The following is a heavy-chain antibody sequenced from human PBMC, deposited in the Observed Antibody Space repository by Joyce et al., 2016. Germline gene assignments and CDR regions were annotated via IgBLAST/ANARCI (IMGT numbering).Heavy chain of an antibody. D-gene: IGHD3-3*01. J-gene: IGHJ5*02. CDR3: ARGYDFVGDWSDP. V-gene: IGHV1-3*04. CDR1: GYSFSSYD. CDR2: INTGNGDT. Sequence: QVQLVQSGAEVKKPGASVKVSCKASGYSFSSYDLHWVRQAPGQRLEWMGWINTGNGDTNYSPKLQGRLTFTRDTSANTAFMELSRLRSEDTAIYYCARGYDFVGDWSDPWGQGTGVTVSS.